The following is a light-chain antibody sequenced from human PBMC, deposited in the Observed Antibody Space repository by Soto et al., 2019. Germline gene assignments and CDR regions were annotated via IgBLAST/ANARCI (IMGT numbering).Light chain of an antibody. CDR3: QQYNDWPRT. V-gene: IGKV3-15*01. Sequence: EIVMTQSPATLSVSXGERATLSCRASQSVSSNLAWYQQNPGXAPRLIXYCASTRAHVSPARFSGSGSVTEFTRTISSLQSEDFAVYYGQQYNDWPRTFGQGTKVDIK. CDR2: CAS. J-gene: IGKJ1*01. CDR1: QSVSSN.